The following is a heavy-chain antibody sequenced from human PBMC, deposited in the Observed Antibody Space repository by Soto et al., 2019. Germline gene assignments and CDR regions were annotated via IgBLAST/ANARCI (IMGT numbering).Heavy chain of an antibody. CDR2: INHSGST. CDR3: ARGARRSSSWTLEGSDP. D-gene: IGHD6-13*01. V-gene: IGHV4-34*01. CDR1: GGSFSGYY. Sequence: SETLSLTCAVHGGSFSGYYWSWIRQPPGKGLEWIGEINHSGSTNYNPSLKSRVTISVDTSKNQFSLKLSSVTAADTAVYYCARGARRSSSWTLEGSDPWGQGTLVTVSS. J-gene: IGHJ5*02.